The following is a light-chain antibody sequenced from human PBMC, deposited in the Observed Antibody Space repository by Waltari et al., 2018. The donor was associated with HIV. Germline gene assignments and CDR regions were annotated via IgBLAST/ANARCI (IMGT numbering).Light chain of an antibody. CDR1: SLCRYD. CDR2: GND. V-gene: IGLV3-19*01. J-gene: IGLJ1*01. CDR3: NCRHRSGHHLA. Sequence: SSELTHDPAVSVALGQTVRITWQEYSLCRYDAMWYQQQPGQAPLLVVCGNDKPPSGIQHRFYGASCGNTAALTMSGGQAEDEADYYCNCRHRSGHHLAFATGTAVTVL.